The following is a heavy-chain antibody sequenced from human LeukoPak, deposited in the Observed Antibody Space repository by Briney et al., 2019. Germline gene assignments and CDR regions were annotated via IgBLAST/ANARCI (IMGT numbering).Heavy chain of an antibody. Sequence: GGSLTLTCAVSGSTLSNYGMSWIRQPAGKGLEWVGRICGSGGRTNYAASVKGRLTISRDNPKNTLHLQINSLRPVDPAVYFCAKRGVVILVILVVFHKGPYSFDPWGQGALVTVSS. V-gene: IGHV3-23*01. CDR2: ICGSGGRT. CDR3: AKRGVVILVILVVFHKGPYSFDP. CDR1: GSTLSNYG. D-gene: IGHD3-9*01. J-gene: IGHJ5*02.